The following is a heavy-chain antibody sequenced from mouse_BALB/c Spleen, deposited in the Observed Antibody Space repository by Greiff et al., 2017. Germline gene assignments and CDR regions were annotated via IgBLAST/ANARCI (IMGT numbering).Heavy chain of an antibody. J-gene: IGHJ2*01. CDR1: GYTFISYW. CDR2: INPSTGYT. Sequence: VQLHQSGAELAKPGASVKMSCKASGYTFISYWMHWVKQRPGQGLEWIGYINPSTGYTEYNQKFKDKATLTADKSSSTAYMQLSSLTSEDSAVYYCARWGGDYWGQGTTLTVSS. V-gene: IGHV1-7*01. CDR3: ARWGGDY.